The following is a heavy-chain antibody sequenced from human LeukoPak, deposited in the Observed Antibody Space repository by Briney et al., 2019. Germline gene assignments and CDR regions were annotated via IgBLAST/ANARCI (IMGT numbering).Heavy chain of an antibody. V-gene: IGHV1-2*02. CDR2: INPNSGGT. CDR3: ARGGMGVLVVVPAALPNDAFDI. J-gene: IGHJ3*02. D-gene: IGHD2-2*01. CDR1: GYTFTGYY. Sequence: ASVKVSCKASGYTFTGYYMHWVRQAPGQGLEWMGWINPNSGGTNYAQKFQGRVTMTRDTSISTAYMELSRLRSDDTTVYYCARGGMGVLVVVPAALPNDAFDIWGQGTMVTVSS.